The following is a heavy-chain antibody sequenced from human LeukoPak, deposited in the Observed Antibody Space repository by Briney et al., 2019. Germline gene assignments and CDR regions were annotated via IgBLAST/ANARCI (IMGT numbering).Heavy chain of an antibody. D-gene: IGHD3-10*01. CDR1: GFTFDDYG. J-gene: IGHJ4*02. CDR2: INWNGGST. Sequence: PGGSLRLXCAASGFTFDDYGMSWVRQAPGKGLEWVSGINWNGGSTGYADSVKGRFTISRDNAKNSLYLQMNSLRAEDTALYYCARAGYSNYYGSGSYIDYWGQGTLVTVTS. CDR3: ARAGYSNYYGSGSYIDY. V-gene: IGHV3-20*04.